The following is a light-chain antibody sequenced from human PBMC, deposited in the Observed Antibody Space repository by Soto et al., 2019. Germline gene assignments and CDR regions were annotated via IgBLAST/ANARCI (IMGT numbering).Light chain of an antibody. J-gene: IGLJ2*01. CDR1: SSNIGSNY. CDR3: AAWDDSLSGFVV. CDR2: RNN. V-gene: IGLV1-47*01. Sequence: QSVLTQPPSASGTPGQRGTISCSGSSSNIGSNYVYWYQQLPGTAPKLLIYRNNQRPSGVPDRFSGSKSGTSASLAISGLRSEDEAEYYCAAWDDSLSGFVVFGGGTQLTVL.